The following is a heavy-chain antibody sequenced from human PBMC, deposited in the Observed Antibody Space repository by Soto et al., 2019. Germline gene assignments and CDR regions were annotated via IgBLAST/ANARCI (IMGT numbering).Heavy chain of an antibody. V-gene: IGHV3-30*18. Sequence: GGSLRLSCAASGFTFSNYGMHWVRQAPGKGLDWLAVISNDGNDKYYADSVKGRFTISRDNSKNTLYLQMNSLRPEDTAVYYCAKGALVTIRPIPFDYWGQGSLVTVSS. CDR2: ISNDGNDK. D-gene: IGHD2-2*01. CDR1: GFTFSNYG. CDR3: AKGALVTIRPIPFDY. J-gene: IGHJ4*02.